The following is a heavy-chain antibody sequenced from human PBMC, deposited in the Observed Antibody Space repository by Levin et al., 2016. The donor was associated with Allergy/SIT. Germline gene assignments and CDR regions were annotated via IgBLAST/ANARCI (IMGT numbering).Heavy chain of an antibody. D-gene: IGHD2-15*01. CDR3: AKVGCCSEMMIDH. J-gene: IGHJ4*02. Sequence: WIRQPPGKGLEWVAAISSDGNNKYYADSVKGRFTISRDNSKNTLYLQMNSLRAEDTAIYYCAKVGCCSEMMIDHWGQGTLVTVSS. CDR2: ISSDGNNK. V-gene: IGHV3-30*18.